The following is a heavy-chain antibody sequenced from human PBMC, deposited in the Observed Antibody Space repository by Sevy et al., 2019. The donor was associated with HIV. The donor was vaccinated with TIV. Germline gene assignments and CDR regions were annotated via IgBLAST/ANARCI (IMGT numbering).Heavy chain of an antibody. CDR2: IYYNGRT. V-gene: IGHV4-59*01. CDR1: SASISSYY. Sequence: SETLSLTCTVSSASISSYYWSWIRQPPGKGLEWVGYIYYNGRTNYNPSLKSRVTISVDTSKNQFSLKLISVTAADTAVYYCARSLADYYYGMDVWGQGTTVTVSS. J-gene: IGHJ6*02. CDR3: ARSLADYYYGMDV.